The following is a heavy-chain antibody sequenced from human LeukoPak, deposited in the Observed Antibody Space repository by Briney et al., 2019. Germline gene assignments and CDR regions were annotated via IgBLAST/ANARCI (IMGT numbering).Heavy chain of an antibody. CDR2: IYYSGST. D-gene: IGHD6-13*01. Sequence: SETLSLTGTVSGGSISSSSFYWGWIRQPPGRGLEWIATIYYSGSTNYNPSLKSRVTMSVDTSKNQFSLRLSSVTAADTAVYYCARQTGAAGAFNYYYYYGMDVWGQGTTVTVSS. J-gene: IGHJ6*02. CDR3: ARQTGAAGAFNYYYYYGMDV. CDR1: GGSISSSSFY. V-gene: IGHV4-39*01.